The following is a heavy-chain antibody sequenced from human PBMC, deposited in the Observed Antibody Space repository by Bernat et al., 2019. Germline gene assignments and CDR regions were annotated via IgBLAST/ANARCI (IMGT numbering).Heavy chain of an antibody. Sequence: QVQLVESGGGVVQPGRSLRLSCAASGFTFSSYGMHWVRQAPGQGLEWVAVIWYDGSNKYYADSGKGRFTISRDNSKNTLYLQMNSLRAEDTAVYYCARSPIAVAGTIYYYYMDVWGKGTTVTVSS. CDR3: ARSPIAVAGTIYYYYMDV. V-gene: IGHV3-33*01. D-gene: IGHD6-19*01. CDR1: GFTFSSYG. CDR2: IWYDGSNK. J-gene: IGHJ6*03.